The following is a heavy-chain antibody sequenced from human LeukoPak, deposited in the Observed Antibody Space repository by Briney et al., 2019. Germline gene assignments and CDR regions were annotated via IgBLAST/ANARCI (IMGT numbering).Heavy chain of an antibody. D-gene: IGHD5-12*01. CDR1: GNTFTSYD. CDR3: ARGPATIPDYYMDV. J-gene: IGHJ6*03. CDR2: MNPNSGNT. Sequence: ASVRVSCKAPGNTFTSYDINWVRQATGQGLEWMGWMNPNSGNTAYAQKFEGRVTMTRDTSISTAYMEVSSLRSEDTAVYYCARGPATIPDYYMDVWGKGTTVTVSS. V-gene: IGHV1-8*01.